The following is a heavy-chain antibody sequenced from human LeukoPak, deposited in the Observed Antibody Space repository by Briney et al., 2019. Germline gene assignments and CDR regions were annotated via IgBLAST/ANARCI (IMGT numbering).Heavy chain of an antibody. J-gene: IGHJ4*02. Sequence: GGSLRLSCAASGFTFSSYGMHWVRQAPGKGLEWVAFIRYDGSNKYYADSVKGRFTISRDNSKNTLYLQMNSLRAEDAAVYYCARELWFGELSPFDYWGQGTLVTVSS. CDR1: GFTFSSYG. V-gene: IGHV3-30*02. CDR2: IRYDGSNK. CDR3: ARELWFGELSPFDY. D-gene: IGHD3-10*01.